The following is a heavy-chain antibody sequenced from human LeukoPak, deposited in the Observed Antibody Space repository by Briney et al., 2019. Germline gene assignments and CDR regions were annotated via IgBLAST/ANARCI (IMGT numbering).Heavy chain of an antibody. J-gene: IGHJ4*02. CDR1: GGSISSYY. Sequence: SETLSLTCTVSGGSISSYYWSWIRQPAGKGLEWIGRIYNTGSTNYNPSLQSRVTMSVDTSKNQFSRRLRSVTAADTAVYYCARQIASAGTAGFDFCGQGALVTVSS. D-gene: IGHD6-13*01. CDR2: IYNTGST. V-gene: IGHV4-4*07. CDR3: ARQIASAGTAGFDF.